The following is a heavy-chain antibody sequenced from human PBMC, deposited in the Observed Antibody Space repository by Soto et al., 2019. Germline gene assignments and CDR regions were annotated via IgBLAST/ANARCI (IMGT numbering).Heavy chain of an antibody. CDR3: ERAIAAAGTAYYFDY. CDR2: ISSSSSYT. Sequence: GGSLRLSCAASGFTFSDYYMSWIRQAPGKGLEWVSYISSSSSYTNYADSVKGRFTISRDNAKNSLYLQMNSLRAEDTAVYYCERAIAAAGTAYYFDYWGQGTLVTVS. J-gene: IGHJ4*02. V-gene: IGHV3-11*06. D-gene: IGHD6-13*01. CDR1: GFTFSDYY.